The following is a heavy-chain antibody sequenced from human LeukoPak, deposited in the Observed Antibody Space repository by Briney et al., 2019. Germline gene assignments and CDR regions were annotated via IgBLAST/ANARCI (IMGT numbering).Heavy chain of an antibody. Sequence: ASVKDSCKASGYTFTSYGISWVRQAPGQGLEWMGWISAYSGNTNYAQKLQGRVTMTTDTSTSTAYMELRSLRSDDTAVYYCARRWTICSGGSCYDAFDIWGQGTMVTVSS. V-gene: IGHV1-18*01. CDR1: GYTFTSYG. CDR2: ISAYSGNT. D-gene: IGHD2-15*01. J-gene: IGHJ3*02. CDR3: ARRWTICSGGSCYDAFDI.